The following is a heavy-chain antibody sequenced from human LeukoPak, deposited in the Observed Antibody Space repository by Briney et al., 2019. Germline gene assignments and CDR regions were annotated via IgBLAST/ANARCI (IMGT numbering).Heavy chain of an antibody. D-gene: IGHD1-26*01. V-gene: IGHV3-23*01. Sequence: GGSLRPSCAASGFIFSSYAMSWVRQAPGKGLEWVSTISGSGGSTYYADSVKGWFTISRDNSKNTLYLQMNSLRAEDTTVYYCARNYSGSYHIDYWGQGTLVTVSS. CDR2: ISGSGGST. CDR1: GFIFSSYA. CDR3: ARNYSGSYHIDY. J-gene: IGHJ4*02.